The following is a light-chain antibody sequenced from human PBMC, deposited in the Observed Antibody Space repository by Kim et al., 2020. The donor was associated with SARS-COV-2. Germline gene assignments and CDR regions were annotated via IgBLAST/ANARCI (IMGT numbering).Light chain of an antibody. CDR3: QQYGNWPYT. CDR1: QSVSTH. Sequence: ERVMTQSPATLSVSPGEGATLSCRASQSVSTHLVWYQQKPGQAPSLLIYGTSTRASGVPARFSGSGSGTEFTLSISSLQLEDFAVYYCQQYGNWPYTFGQGTKLEI. J-gene: IGKJ2*01. V-gene: IGKV3-15*01. CDR2: GTS.